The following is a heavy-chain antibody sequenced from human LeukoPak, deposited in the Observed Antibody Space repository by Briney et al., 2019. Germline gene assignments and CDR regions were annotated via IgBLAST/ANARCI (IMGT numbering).Heavy chain of an antibody. Sequence: GGSLRLSCAASGFTFSSYAMHWVRQAPGKGLGWVAVISYDGSNKYYADSVKGRFTISRDNSKNTLYLQMNSLRAEDTAVYYCARDKVGGLELPPTYYFDYWGQGTLVTVSS. CDR2: ISYDGSNK. D-gene: IGHD1-7*01. CDR1: GFTFSSYA. J-gene: IGHJ4*02. V-gene: IGHV3-30-3*01. CDR3: ARDKVGGLELPPTYYFDY.